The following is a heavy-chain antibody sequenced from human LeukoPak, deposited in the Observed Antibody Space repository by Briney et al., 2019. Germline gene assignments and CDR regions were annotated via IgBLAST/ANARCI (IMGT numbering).Heavy chain of an antibody. CDR3: AKKGWFGELSERNWFDP. V-gene: IGHV4-4*02. D-gene: IGHD3-10*01. Sequence: PSETLSLTCAVSGGSISSSNWWSWVRQPPGKGLEWIGEIYHSGSTNYNPSLKSRVTISIDKSKNQFSLKLSSVTAADTAVYYCAKKGWFGELSERNWFDPWGQGTLVTVSS. CDR2: IYHSGST. J-gene: IGHJ5*02. CDR1: GGSISSSNW.